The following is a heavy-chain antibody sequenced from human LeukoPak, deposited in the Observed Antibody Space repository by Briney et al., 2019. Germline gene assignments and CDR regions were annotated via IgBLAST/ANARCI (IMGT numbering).Heavy chain of an antibody. Sequence: GSLRLSCAASGFTLSSYAMHWVRQAPGKGLEYVSAISSNGGSTYFANSVKGRFTISRDHSKNTLYLQMGSLRAEDMAVYYCARGMRGFGELPYYYYYMDVWGKGTTVTVSS. CDR3: ARGMRGFGELPYYYYYMDV. CDR2: ISSNGGST. J-gene: IGHJ6*03. CDR1: GFTLSSYA. V-gene: IGHV3-64*01. D-gene: IGHD3-10*01.